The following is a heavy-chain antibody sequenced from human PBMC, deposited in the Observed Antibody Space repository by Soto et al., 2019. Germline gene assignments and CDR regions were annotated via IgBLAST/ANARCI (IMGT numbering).Heavy chain of an antibody. V-gene: IGHV1-2*04. J-gene: IGHJ6*02. CDR1: GYTFTGYY. D-gene: IGHD2-2*02. Sequence: QVQLVQSGAEVKKPGASVKVSCKASGYTFTGYYMHWVRQAPGQGLEWMGWINPNSGGTNYAQKCQGWVTMTSDTSISTAYMELSRLRSDDTAVYYCARSEGYCSSTSCYSYYYYGMDVWGQGTTVTVSS. CDR3: ARSEGYCSSTSCYSYYYYGMDV. CDR2: INPNSGGT.